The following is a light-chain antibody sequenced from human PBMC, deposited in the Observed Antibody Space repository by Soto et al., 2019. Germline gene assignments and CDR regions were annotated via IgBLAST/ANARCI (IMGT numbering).Light chain of an antibody. CDR1: SSDVGNYDY. V-gene: IGLV2-11*01. CDR2: DVS. J-gene: IGLJ1*01. Sequence: QSALTQPRSVSGSPGQSVTISCTGTSSDVGNYDYVSWYLQHPGKAPKVLISDVSRRHSGVPDRFSGSKSGNTASLTISGLLVEDEGYYYCCSYAGTSTYVFGSGTMVTVL. CDR3: CSYAGTSTYV.